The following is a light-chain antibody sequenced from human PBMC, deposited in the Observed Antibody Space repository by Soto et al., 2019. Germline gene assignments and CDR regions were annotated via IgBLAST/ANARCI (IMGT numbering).Light chain of an antibody. J-gene: IGKJ1*01. V-gene: IGKV3-15*01. CDR2: GAS. CDR3: QQHNNWPPWT. CDR1: QSVTTN. Sequence: EIVLTQPPATLPVSPGERAAISCCASQSVTTNMAWYQQKPGQAPTLLIYGASTRATGIPARFSGSGSGTDFTLTISSLQSEDFAVYYCQQHNNWPPWTFGQGTKVDIK.